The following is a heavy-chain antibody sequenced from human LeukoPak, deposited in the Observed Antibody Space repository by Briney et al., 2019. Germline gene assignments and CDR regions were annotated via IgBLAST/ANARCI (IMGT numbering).Heavy chain of an antibody. D-gene: IGHD3-10*01. CDR1: GYTFTSYY. Sequence: ASVKVSCKASGYTFTSYYMHWVRQAPGQGLEWMGIINPSGGSTSYAQKFQGRVTMTRDTSTSTVYMELSSLRFEDTAVYYCARGGTWFGEGYYYYGRRLGPRDHGHRLL. CDR3: ARGGTWFGEGYYYYGRR. CDR2: INPSGGST. J-gene: IGHJ6*02. V-gene: IGHV1-46*01.